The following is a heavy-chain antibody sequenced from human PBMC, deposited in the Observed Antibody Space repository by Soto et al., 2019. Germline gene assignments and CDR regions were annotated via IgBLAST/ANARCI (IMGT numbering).Heavy chain of an antibody. V-gene: IGHV4-30-4*01. Sequence: VQLQESGPGLVRPSQTLSLTCSLSGGSISDNDYYWSWIRQSPGLGLEWLGYVYTSGGTSYNPLMKGRLSISADTSGYHFSLKLSSVTATDTAVYFCARGEVRGAFDIWGPGTKVYVSS. CDR1: GGSISDNDYY. J-gene: IGHJ3*02. D-gene: IGHD3-10*01. CDR2: VYTSGGT. CDR3: ARGEVRGAFDI.